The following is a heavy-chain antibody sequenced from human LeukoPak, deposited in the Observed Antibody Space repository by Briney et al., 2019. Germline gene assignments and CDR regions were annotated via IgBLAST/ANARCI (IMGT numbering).Heavy chain of an antibody. Sequence: GGSLRLSCAASGFTFDDYGMSWVRQAPGKGLEWVAVISYDGSNKYYADSVKGRFTISRDNSKNTLYPQMNSLRAEDTAVYYCARGGSGWSGGYNWFDPWGQGTLVTVSS. D-gene: IGHD6-19*01. CDR3: ARGGSGWSGGYNWFDP. J-gene: IGHJ5*02. CDR2: ISYDGSNK. V-gene: IGHV3-30*03. CDR1: GFTFDDYG.